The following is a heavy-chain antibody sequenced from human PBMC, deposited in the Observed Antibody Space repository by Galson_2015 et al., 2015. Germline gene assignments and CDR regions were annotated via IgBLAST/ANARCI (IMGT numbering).Heavy chain of an antibody. D-gene: IGHD3-10*01. CDR2: ISGSGGST. J-gene: IGHJ4*02. V-gene: IGHV3-23*01. Sequence: SLRLSCAASGFTFSSYAMSWVRQAPGKGLEWVSAISGSGGSTYYADSVKGRFTISRDNSKNTLYLQMNSLRAEDTAVYYCAKVGDYGSGNFDYWGQGTLVTVSS. CDR3: AKVGDYGSGNFDY. CDR1: GFTFSSYA.